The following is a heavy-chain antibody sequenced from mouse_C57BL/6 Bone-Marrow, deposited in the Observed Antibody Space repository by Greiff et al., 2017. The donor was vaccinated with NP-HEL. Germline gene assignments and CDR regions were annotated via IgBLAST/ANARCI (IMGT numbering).Heavy chain of an antibody. CDR2: ISSGGDYI. D-gene: IGHD1-1*01. CDR1: GFTFSSYA. J-gene: IGHJ2*01. CDR3: TRDNYGSSDYFDY. Sequence: EVQVVESGEGLVKPGGSLKLSCAASGFTFSSYAMSWVRQTPEKRLEWVAYISSGGDYIYYADTVKGRFTISRDNARNTLYLQMSSLKSEDTAMYYCTRDNYGSSDYFDYWGQGTTLTVSS. V-gene: IGHV5-9-1*02.